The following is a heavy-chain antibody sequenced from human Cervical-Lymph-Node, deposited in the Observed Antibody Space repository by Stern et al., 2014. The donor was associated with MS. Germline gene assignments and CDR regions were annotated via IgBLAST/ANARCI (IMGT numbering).Heavy chain of an antibody. V-gene: IGHV7-4-1*02. D-gene: IGHD4-17*01. CDR2: INTNTGNP. CDR1: GYTFTTYG. CDR3: ARYAPMVTTDFDY. J-gene: IGHJ4*02. Sequence: QVQLVQSGSELKKPVASVKVSCKASGYTFTTYGMNWVRQAPGQGLEWMGWINTNTGNPTYAQDFTGRIVFSLDTSVTTAYLQIRSLKAEDTAVYYCARYAPMVTTDFDYWGQGTLVTVSS.